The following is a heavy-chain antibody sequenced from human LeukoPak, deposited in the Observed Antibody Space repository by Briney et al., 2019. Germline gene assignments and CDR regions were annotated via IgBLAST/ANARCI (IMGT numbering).Heavy chain of an antibody. V-gene: IGHV3-23*01. J-gene: IGHJ3*02. CDR1: GFTFSNHG. Sequence: PGGSLRLSCAASGFTFSNHGMNWVRQAPGKGLEWVSGISPSGDITYYADSVKGRFTISRDNSKNTLYLQMNSLRAEDTAVYYCAKDHVVVTARGAFDIWGQGTMVTVSS. D-gene: IGHD2-21*02. CDR3: AKDHVVVTARGAFDI. CDR2: ISPSGDIT.